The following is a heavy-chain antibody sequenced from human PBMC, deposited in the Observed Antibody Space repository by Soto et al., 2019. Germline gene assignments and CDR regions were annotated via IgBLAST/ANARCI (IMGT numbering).Heavy chain of an antibody. D-gene: IGHD6-13*01. V-gene: IGHV5-51*01. Sequence: GESLKISCKGSGYRFATYWIAWVRQMPGKGLEWMGIIYPGDSETRYSPSFQRHVTISADKSINTAYLQWSSLKASDTAMYYCARQGIADYGMDVWGQGTTVIVSS. J-gene: IGHJ6*02. CDR3: ARQGIADYGMDV. CDR2: IYPGDSET. CDR1: GYRFATYW.